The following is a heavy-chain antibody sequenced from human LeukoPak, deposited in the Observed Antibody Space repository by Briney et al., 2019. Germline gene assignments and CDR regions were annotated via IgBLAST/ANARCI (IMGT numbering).Heavy chain of an antibody. CDR2: IYPGDSDT. J-gene: IGHJ4*02. D-gene: IGHD2-2*01. CDR1: GYSFTSYW. Sequence: GESLKIPRKGSGYSFTSYWVGWVRQMPGKGLEWMGIIYPGDSDTRYSPSFRGQVTISADKSSSTAYLQWSSLKASDTAMYYCARACVGTIDYWGQGTLVTVSS. V-gene: IGHV5-51*01. CDR3: ARACVGTIDY.